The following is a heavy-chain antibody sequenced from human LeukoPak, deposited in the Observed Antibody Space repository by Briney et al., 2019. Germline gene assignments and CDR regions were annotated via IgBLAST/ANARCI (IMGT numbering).Heavy chain of an antibody. V-gene: IGHV4-39*01. CDR2: IYYSGST. CDR3: ARHVGIPFGDLQV. CDR1: GGSISSSSYY. D-gene: IGHD3-10*01. J-gene: IGHJ6*04. Sequence: PSETLSLTCTVSGGSISSSSYYWGWIRQPPGKGLEWIGSIYYSGSTYYNPSLKSRVTISVDTSKNQFSLKLSSVTAADTAVYYCARHVGIPFGDLQVWGKGTTVTVSS.